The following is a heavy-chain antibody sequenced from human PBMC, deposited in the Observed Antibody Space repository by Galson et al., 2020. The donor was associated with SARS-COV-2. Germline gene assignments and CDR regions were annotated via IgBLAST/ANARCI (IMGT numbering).Heavy chain of an antibody. V-gene: IGHV4-59*01. CDR1: GGSISSYY. J-gene: IGHJ6*02. CDR3: ARDATTYYDFWSGYFYGMDV. D-gene: IGHD3-3*01. CDR2: IYYSGST. Sequence: SETLSLTCTVSGGSISSYYWSWIRQPPGKGLEWIGYIYYSGSTNYNPSLKSQVTISVDTSKNQFSLKLSSVTAADTAVYYCARDATTYYDFWSGYFYGMDVWGQGTTVTVSS.